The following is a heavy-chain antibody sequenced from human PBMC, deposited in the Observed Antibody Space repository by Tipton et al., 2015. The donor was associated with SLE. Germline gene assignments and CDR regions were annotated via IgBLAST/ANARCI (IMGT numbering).Heavy chain of an antibody. CDR3: ARGIYDGAFDI. CDR2: IYYSGST. CDR1: GGSISSYY. D-gene: IGHD1-1*01. V-gene: IGHV4-59*12. Sequence: TLSLTCTVSGGSISSYYWSWIRQPPGKGLEWIGSIYYSGSTYYNPSLKSRVTISIDTSKNQFSLNLNSVTAADTAVYYCARGIYDGAFDIWGQGTMVTVSS. J-gene: IGHJ3*02.